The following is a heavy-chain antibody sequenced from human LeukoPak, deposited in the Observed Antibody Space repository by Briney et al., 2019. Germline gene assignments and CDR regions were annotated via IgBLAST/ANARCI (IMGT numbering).Heavy chain of an antibody. CDR1: GYTFTNFA. J-gene: IGHJ4*02. Sequence: ASVTVSCKASGYTFTNFAISWVRQAPGQGHEWMGWVSAYNGNTNYAQKSQGRVSMTTDTSTSTAYMDLRSLRSDDTAVYYCARGEGIFFDYWGQGTLVTVSS. CDR3: ARGEGIFFDY. D-gene: IGHD3-3*01. V-gene: IGHV1-18*01. CDR2: VSAYNGNT.